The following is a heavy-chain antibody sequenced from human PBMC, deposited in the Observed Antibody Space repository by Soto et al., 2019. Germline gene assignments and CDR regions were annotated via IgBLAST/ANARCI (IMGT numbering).Heavy chain of an antibody. D-gene: IGHD6-13*01. CDR2: ISSSSSTI. CDR3: ASLAAAGTY. CDR1: GFTFSSYS. Sequence: PGGSLRLSCAASGFTFSSYSMNWVRQAPGKGLEWVSYISSSSSTIYYADSVKGRFTISRDNAKNSLYLQMNSLRAEDTAVYYCASLAAAGTYWGQGTLVTVSS. V-gene: IGHV3-48*01. J-gene: IGHJ4*02.